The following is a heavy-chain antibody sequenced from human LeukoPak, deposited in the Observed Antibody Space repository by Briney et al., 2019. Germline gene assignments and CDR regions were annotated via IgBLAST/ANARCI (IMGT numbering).Heavy chain of an antibody. CDR1: GFSFSTYA. V-gene: IGHV3-30*03. J-gene: IGHJ4*02. CDR2: ISNDGSHK. Sequence: QSGGSLRLSCTASGFSFSTYAMHWVRQAPGKGLEWVAVISNDGSHKYYADSVKGRFIISRDNSKNTLSLQMNTLRPDDTAVFYCARDPNRLADYGGDYFDHWGQGTLVTVSS. CDR3: ARDPNRLADYGGDYFDH. D-gene: IGHD4-23*01.